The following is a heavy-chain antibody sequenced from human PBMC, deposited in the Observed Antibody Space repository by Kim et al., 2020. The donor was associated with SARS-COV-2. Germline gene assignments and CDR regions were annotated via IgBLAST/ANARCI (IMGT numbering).Heavy chain of an antibody. CDR3: YRPGSGAYGRGAVDY. D-gene: IGHD4-17*01. J-gene: IGHJ4*01. CDR2: IRCKINNYAT. Sequence: GGSLRLSCAASGFTINGSAMHWVRQAPGKGLEWVGRIRCKINNYATLYAASVQGRFTIYRDDSKNTAYLQMNSLNTEDTAEYYCYRPGSGAYGRGAVDY. CDR1: GFTINGSA. V-gene: IGHV3-73*01.